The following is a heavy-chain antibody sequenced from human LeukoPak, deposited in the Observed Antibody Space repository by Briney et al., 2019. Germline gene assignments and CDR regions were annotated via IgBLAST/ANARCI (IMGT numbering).Heavy chain of an antibody. CDR2: ISAYNGNT. CDR1: GYTFTSYG. D-gene: IGHD1-1*01. CDR3: ARVLFGLSVERYWFDL. V-gene: IGHV1-18*01. J-gene: IGHJ5*02. Sequence: ASVKVSCKASGYTFTSYGISWVRQAPGQGLEWKGGISAYNGNTNYAQKLQGRVTMTTDTSTSTAYMGLRSLRSDDTAVYYCARVLFGLSVERYWFDLWGQGTLVTVSS.